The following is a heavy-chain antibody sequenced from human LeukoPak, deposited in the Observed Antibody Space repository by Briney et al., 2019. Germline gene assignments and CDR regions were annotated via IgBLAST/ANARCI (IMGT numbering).Heavy chain of an antibody. CDR2: ISSSSSYI. CDR1: GFTFSSYS. Sequence: PGGSLRLSCAASGFTFSSYSMNWVRQAPGKGLEWVSSISSSSSYIYYADSVKGRFTISRDNSKNTLYLQMNSLRAEDTAVYYCARVHSGYCSSTSCHYYYYYGMDVWGQGTTVTVSS. CDR3: ARVHSGYCSSTSCHYYYYYGMDV. V-gene: IGHV3-21*01. J-gene: IGHJ6*02. D-gene: IGHD2-2*01.